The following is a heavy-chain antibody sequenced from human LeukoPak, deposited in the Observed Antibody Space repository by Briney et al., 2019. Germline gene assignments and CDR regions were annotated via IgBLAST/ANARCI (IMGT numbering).Heavy chain of an antibody. D-gene: IGHD5-18*01. V-gene: IGHV1-58*02. J-gene: IGHJ4*02. CDR3: AAVAIDCSYGSCYFDY. CDR2: IVVGSGNT. CDR1: GFTFTSSA. Sequence: SVKVSCKASGFTFTSSAMQLVRQARGQRLEWIGWIVVGSGNTNYAQKFQERVTITRDMSTSTAYMELSSLRSEDTAVYYCAAVAIDCSYGSCYFDYWGQGTLVTVSS.